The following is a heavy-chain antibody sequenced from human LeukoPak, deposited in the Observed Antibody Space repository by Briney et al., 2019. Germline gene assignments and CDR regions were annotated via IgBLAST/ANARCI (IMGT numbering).Heavy chain of an antibody. Sequence: WVRQPPGKGLEWIGSIYYSGSTYYNPSLKSRVTISVDTSKNQFSLKLSSVTAADTAVYYCARLSDSSSWFSAYYFDYWGQGTLVTVSS. CDR2: IYYSGST. V-gene: IGHV4-39*01. CDR3: ARLSDSSSWFSAYYFDY. J-gene: IGHJ4*02. D-gene: IGHD6-13*01.